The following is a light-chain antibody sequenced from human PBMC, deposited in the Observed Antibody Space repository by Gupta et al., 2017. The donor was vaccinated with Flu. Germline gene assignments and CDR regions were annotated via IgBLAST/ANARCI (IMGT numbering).Light chain of an antibody. J-gene: IGLJ3*02. CDR3: GTWDASVSAGV. V-gene: IGLV1-51*01. CDR1: SSNIANNY. Sequence: QSVLPQPPSVSAAPGQKVTISCSGSSSNIANNYVSWYQQLPGTAPNLLIYDNNLRHSGIPDRFSGSKSGTSATLGITGLQTGDEADYYCGTWDASVSAGVFGGGTKVTVL. CDR2: DNN.